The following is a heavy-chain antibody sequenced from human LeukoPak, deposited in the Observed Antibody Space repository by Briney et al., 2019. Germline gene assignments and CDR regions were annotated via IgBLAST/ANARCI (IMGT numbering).Heavy chain of an antibody. J-gene: IGHJ5*02. CDR3: VRHGTPWGFGVVFDP. Sequence: SETLSLTCTVSGGSINSSNYYWGWIRQPPGKGLEWIGTIYYSGSTYYNPSLKSRFTISVDTSKNQFSLKLISVTAADTAVYYCVRHGTPWGFGVVFDPWGQGSLVTVSS. V-gene: IGHV4-39*01. CDR2: IYYSGST. D-gene: IGHD3-3*01. CDR1: GGSINSSNYY.